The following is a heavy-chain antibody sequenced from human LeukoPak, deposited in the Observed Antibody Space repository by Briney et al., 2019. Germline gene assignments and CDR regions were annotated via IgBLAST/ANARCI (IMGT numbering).Heavy chain of an antibody. CDR3: AKDVRSSSAGTGYFDY. CDR2: VNDGGGYT. Sequence: GSLRLSCAASGFTFNNYAMSWVRQAPGKGLEWVSTVNDGGGYTYYADSVRGRFTISRDNSKNTLYLQMNSLRAEDTAVYYCAKDVRSSSAGTGYFDYWGQGTLVTVSS. CDR1: GFTFNNYA. V-gene: IGHV3-23*01. J-gene: IGHJ4*02. D-gene: IGHD6-13*01.